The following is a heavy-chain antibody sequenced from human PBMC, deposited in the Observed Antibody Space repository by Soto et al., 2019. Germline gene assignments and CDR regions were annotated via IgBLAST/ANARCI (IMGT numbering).Heavy chain of an antibody. Sequence: SETLSLTCTVSGGSISSYYWSWIRQPPGKGLEWIGYIYYSGSTNYNPSLKSRVTISVDTSKSQFSLKLSSVTAADTAVYYCARRSYGSGSYSDVFDIWGQGTMVTVSS. D-gene: IGHD3-10*01. V-gene: IGHV4-59*01. CDR1: GGSISSYY. J-gene: IGHJ3*02. CDR3: ARRSYGSGSYSDVFDI. CDR2: IYYSGST.